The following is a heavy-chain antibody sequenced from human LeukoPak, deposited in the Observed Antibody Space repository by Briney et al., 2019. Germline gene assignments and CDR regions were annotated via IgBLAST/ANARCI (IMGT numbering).Heavy chain of an antibody. J-gene: IGHJ4*02. CDR3: ARGPNYYGSGSYYFLDY. V-gene: IGHV3-48*01. CDR2: ISSSSSIR. CDR1: GFTFNNYA. D-gene: IGHD3-10*01. Sequence: QPGGSLRLSCAASGFTFNNYAMTWVRQAPGKGLEWVSYISSSSSIRYYADSVKGRFTISRDNARNSLYLQMNSLRAEDTAVYYCARGPNYYGSGSYYFLDYWGQGTLVTVSS.